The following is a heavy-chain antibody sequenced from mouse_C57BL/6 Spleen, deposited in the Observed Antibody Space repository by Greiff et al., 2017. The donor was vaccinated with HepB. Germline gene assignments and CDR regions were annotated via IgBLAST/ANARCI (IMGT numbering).Heavy chain of an antibody. V-gene: IGHV5-17*01. Sequence: DVMLVESGGGLVKPGGSLKLSCAASGFTFSDYGMHWVRQAPEKGLEWVAYISSGSSTIYYADTVKGRFTISRDNAKNTLFLQMTSLRSEDTAMYYCARPGNYYGSSYAMDYWGQGTSVTVSS. D-gene: IGHD1-1*01. CDR3: ARPGNYYGSSYAMDY. CDR2: ISSGSSTI. J-gene: IGHJ4*01. CDR1: GFTFSDYG.